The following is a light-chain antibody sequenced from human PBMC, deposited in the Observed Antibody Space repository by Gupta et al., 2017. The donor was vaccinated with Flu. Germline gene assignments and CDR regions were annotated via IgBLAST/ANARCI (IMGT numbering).Light chain of an antibody. CDR1: RSVGFN. CDR3: QQYTNWPPIT. CDR2: RAS. V-gene: IGKV3-15*01. J-gene: IGKJ5*01. Sequence: EIVVTQSPATLSLSPGETATLSCRASRSVGFNLAWYQQKPGQAPRLLIFRASIRATGIPPRFSGSGSGTDFTLTISGLRSEDFAVYYCQQYTNWPPITFGQGTRVDI.